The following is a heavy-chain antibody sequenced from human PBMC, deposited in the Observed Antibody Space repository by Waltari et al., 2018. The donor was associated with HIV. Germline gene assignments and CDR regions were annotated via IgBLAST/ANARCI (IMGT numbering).Heavy chain of an antibody. J-gene: IGHJ3*02. CDR1: GGSISTYY. CDR2: IYNSRST. CDR3: ARGIDAQRVAAPCLDI. Sequence: QVQLRESGPGLVKPSETLSLTCTVSGGSISTYYWTWFRQPPGKGLEWIGYIYNSRSTDYNPSLKSRATISVDTSKNQFSLKLSAVTTADTAVYYCARGIDAQRVAAPCLDIWGQGTMVTVSS. D-gene: IGHD6-25*01. V-gene: IGHV4-59*01.